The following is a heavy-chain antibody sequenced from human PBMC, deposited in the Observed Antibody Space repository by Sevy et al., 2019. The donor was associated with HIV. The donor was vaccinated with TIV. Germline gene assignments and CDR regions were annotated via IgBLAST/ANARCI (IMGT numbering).Heavy chain of an antibody. V-gene: IGHV3-73*01. CDR2: IRSKANSYAT. Sequence: GGSLRLSCAASGFTFSGSAMHWVRQASGKGLEWVGRIRSKANSYATANAASVKGRFTISRDDSKNTAYLQMNSLKTEDTAVYYCTRPRKSPEYEDGMDVWGQGTTVTVSS. CDR3: TRPRKSPEYEDGMDV. D-gene: IGHD3-3*01. CDR1: GFTFSGSA. J-gene: IGHJ6*02.